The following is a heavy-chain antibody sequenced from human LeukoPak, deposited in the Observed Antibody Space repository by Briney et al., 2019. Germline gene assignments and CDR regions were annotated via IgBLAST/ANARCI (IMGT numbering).Heavy chain of an antibody. J-gene: IGHJ4*02. CDR2: ISSSSSYI. CDR3: AEVLIVGRRRIEGYYFDY. Sequence: GGSLRLSCAGSGFTFSSYTMNWVRQAPGKGLEWVSSISSSSSYIYYADSVKGRFTISRDNAKNSLCVQMNSLRAEDTAVYYCAEVLIVGRRRIEGYYFDYWGQGTLVTVSS. D-gene: IGHD3-22*01. V-gene: IGHV3-21*04. CDR1: GFTFSSYT.